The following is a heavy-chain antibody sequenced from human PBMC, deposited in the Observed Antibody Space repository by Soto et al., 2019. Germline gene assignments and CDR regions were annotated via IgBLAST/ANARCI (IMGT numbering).Heavy chain of an antibody. CDR1: GFTFSSYG. J-gene: IGHJ6*02. CDR2: IWYDGSNK. Sequence: PGGSLRLSCAASGFTFSSYGMHWVRQAPGKGLEWVAVIWYDGSNKYYADSVKGRFTISRDNSKNTLYLQMNSLRAEDTAVYYCAREYIAYYYYGMDVWGQGTTVTVSS. CDR3: AREYIAYYYYGMDV. V-gene: IGHV3-33*01. D-gene: IGHD2-15*01.